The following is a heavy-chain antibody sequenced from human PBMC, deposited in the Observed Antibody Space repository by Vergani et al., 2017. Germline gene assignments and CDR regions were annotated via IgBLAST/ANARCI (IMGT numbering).Heavy chain of an antibody. CDR1: GATFRSNT. CDR3: ARDQGYSGYALRGYYYYGMDV. Sequence: QVQLVQSGAEVKKPGSSVKVSCKASGATFRSNTISWVRQVPGQGLEWMGRIIPVLGTANYAQKFQGRVTITADESTSTAYMELSSLRSEDTAVYYCARDQGYSGYALRGYYYYGMDVWGQGTTVTVSS. V-gene: IGHV1-69*08. D-gene: IGHD5-12*01. J-gene: IGHJ6*02. CDR2: IIPVLGTA.